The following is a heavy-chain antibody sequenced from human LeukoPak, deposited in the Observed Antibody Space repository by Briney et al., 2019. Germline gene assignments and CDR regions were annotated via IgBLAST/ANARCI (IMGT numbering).Heavy chain of an antibody. D-gene: IGHD4-23*01. CDR2: INHSGST. CDR3: ARGKTTVVTPTRRRGLNWFDP. Sequence: SETLSLTCAVYGGSFSGYYWSWIRQPPGKGLEWIGEINHSGSTNYNPSLKSRVTISVDTSKTQFSLKLSSVTAADTAVYYCARGKTTVVTPTRRRGLNWFDPWGQGTLVTVSS. CDR1: GGSFSGYY. V-gene: IGHV4-34*01. J-gene: IGHJ5*02.